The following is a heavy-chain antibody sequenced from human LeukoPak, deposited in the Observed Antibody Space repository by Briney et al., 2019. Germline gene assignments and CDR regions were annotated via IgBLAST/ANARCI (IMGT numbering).Heavy chain of an antibody. CDR3: ARLGDYCFDL. CDR2: IKQDGTSK. J-gene: IGHJ4*02. V-gene: IGHV3-7*02. Sequence: PGGSLRLSCAASGFTFSRSWMGWARQAPGKGLEWVANIKQDGTSKYYVDSVMGRFTISRDNAENSVYLQLNSLSAGDTAVYYCARLGDYCFDLWGPGTRVTVSS. D-gene: IGHD2-21*01. CDR1: GFTFSRSW.